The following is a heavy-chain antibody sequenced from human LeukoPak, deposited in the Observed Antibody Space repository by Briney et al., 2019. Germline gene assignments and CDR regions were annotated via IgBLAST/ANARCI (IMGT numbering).Heavy chain of an antibody. J-gene: IGHJ5*02. D-gene: IGHD6-13*01. V-gene: IGHV5-51*01. Sequence: GESLKISCKGSGYSFTSYWIGWVRQMPGKGLEWMGIIYPGDSDTRYSPSFQGQVTISADKSISTAYLQWSSLKASDSAMYYCAGHVTSIWYQRNNWFDPWGQGTLVTVSS. CDR1: GYSFTSYW. CDR2: IYPGDSDT. CDR3: AGHVTSIWYQRNNWFDP.